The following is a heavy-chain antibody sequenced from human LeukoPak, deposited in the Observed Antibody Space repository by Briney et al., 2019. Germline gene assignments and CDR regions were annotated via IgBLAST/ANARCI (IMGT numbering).Heavy chain of an antibody. CDR3: ARRYAGYCSGGSCYGGTGGYYYYMDV. D-gene: IGHD2-15*01. V-gene: IGHV5-51*01. Sequence: GESLKISCKGSGYSFTSYWIGWVRQMPGKGLEWMGIIYPGDSDTRYSPSFQGQVTISADKSISTAYLQWSSLEASDTAMYYCARRYAGYCSGGSCYGGTGGYYYYMDVWGKGTTVTVSS. J-gene: IGHJ6*03. CDR2: IYPGDSDT. CDR1: GYSFTSYW.